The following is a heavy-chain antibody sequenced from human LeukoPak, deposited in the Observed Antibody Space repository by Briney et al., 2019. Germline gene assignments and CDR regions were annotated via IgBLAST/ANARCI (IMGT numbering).Heavy chain of an antibody. CDR2: IYYSGST. J-gene: IGHJ4*02. V-gene: IGHV4-59*08. D-gene: IGHD6-6*01. Sequence: SETLSLTCTVSGGSISSYYWSWIRQPPGKGLEWIGYIYYSGSTNYNPSLKSRVTISVDTSKNQFSLKLSSVAAADTAVYYCASSYSSSWNTDYWGQGTLVTVSS. CDR1: GGSISSYY. CDR3: ASSYSSSWNTDY.